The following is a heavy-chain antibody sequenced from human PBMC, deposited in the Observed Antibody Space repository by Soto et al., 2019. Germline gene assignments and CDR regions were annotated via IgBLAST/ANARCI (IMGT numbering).Heavy chain of an antibody. CDR2: INTGNGDT. CDR3: VRDVRDNEDLGVVLKHLKDRSDFVLVDNSYYTDV. J-gene: IGHJ6*03. D-gene: IGHD2-15*01. CDR1: GYIFTSHA. V-gene: IGHV1-3*04. Sequence: QVQLVQSGSEVKKPGASVKVSCKASGYIFTSHAIHWVRQAPGQRFEWMGWINTGNGDTKSSQKCQGRVTIDRDTSSSTADLELSGLRAEDTAEYYCVRDVRDNEDLGVVLKHLKDRSDFVLVDNSYYTDVWGKGTMVIV.